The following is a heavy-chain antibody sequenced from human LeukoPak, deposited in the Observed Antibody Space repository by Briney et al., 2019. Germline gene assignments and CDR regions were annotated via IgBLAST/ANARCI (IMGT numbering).Heavy chain of an antibody. D-gene: IGHD3-22*01. CDR1: GYTFTSYG. Sequence: GAAVKVSCKASGYTFTSYGISWVRQAPGQGLEGMGWISAYNGNKNYAQKLQGRVTMTTDTSTRKEYMEMRRLRDDDTAVYYCGRDRPYYYDSSGYHDAFDIWGQGTMVTVSS. V-gene: IGHV1-18*01. CDR2: ISAYNGNK. J-gene: IGHJ3*02. CDR3: GRDRPYYYDSSGYHDAFDI.